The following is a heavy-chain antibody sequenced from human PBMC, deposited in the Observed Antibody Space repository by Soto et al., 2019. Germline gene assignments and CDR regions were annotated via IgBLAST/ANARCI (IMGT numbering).Heavy chain of an antibody. CDR1: GFTFSSYA. CDR3: ARDPEANRGWDFDF. CDR2: ISGSGGST. D-gene: IGHD7-27*01. Sequence: GGSLRLSCAASGFTFSSYAMSWVRQAPGKGLEWVSAISGSGGSTYYADSVKGRFTISRDNSKNTLYLQMNSLRAEDTAMYYCARDPEANRGWDFDFWGQGIVVTVSS. J-gene: IGHJ4*02. V-gene: IGHV3-23*01.